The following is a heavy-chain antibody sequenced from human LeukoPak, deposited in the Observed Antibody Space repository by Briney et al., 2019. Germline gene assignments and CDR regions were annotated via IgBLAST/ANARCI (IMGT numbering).Heavy chain of an antibody. CDR2: IRYDGSNK. CDR1: GFTFSSYG. D-gene: IGHD6-19*01. J-gene: IGHJ4*02. V-gene: IGHV3-30*02. CDR3: AKDKPGVAGTIDY. Sequence: GGSQRLSCAASGFTFSSYGMHWVRQAPGKGLEWVAFIRYDGSNKYYADSVKGRFTISRDNSKNTLYLQMNSLRAEDTAVYYCAKDKPGVAGTIDYWGQGTLVTVSS.